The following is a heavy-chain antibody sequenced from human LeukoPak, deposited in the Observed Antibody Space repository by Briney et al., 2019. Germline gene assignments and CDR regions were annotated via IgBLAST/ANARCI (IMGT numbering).Heavy chain of an antibody. CDR3: ARDRFRSKDSGSYSISLDY. CDR1: GFTFSSYW. V-gene: IGHV3-7*01. J-gene: IGHJ4*02. CDR2: IKQDGSEK. Sequence: PGGSLRLSCAASGFTFSSYWMSWVRQAPGKGLEWVANIKQDGSEKYYVDSVKGRFTISRDNAKNSLYLQMNSLRAEDTAVYYCARDRFRSKDSGSYSISLDYWGQGTLVTVPS. D-gene: IGHD3-10*01.